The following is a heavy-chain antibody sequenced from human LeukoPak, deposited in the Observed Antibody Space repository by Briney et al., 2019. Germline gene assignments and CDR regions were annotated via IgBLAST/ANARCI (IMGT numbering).Heavy chain of an antibody. D-gene: IGHD3-9*01. J-gene: IGHJ6*02. CDR2: ISSSSSYI. CDR3: ARDLYIRYGTGNYYYGMDV. CDR1: GFTFSSYS. Sequence: PGGSLRLSCAASGFTFSSYSMNWVRQAPGKGLEWVSSISSSSSYIYYAGSVKGRFTISRDNAKNSLYLQMNSLRAEDTAVYYCARDLYIRYGTGNYYYGMDVWGQGTTVTVSS. V-gene: IGHV3-21*01.